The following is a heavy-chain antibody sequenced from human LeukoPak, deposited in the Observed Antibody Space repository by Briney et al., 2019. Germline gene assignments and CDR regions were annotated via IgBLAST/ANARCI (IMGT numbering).Heavy chain of an antibody. V-gene: IGHV3-7*01. D-gene: IGHD3-10*01. CDR2: IKQDGSEK. CDR3: ARDSVVRGAPEFDY. J-gene: IGHJ4*02. CDR1: GFTFSSYW. Sequence: SGGSLRLSCVASGFTFSSYWMSWVRQAPGKGLEWVANIKQDGSEKYYVDSLKGRFTISRDNAKNSLYLQMNSLRAEDTAVYYCARDSVVRGAPEFDYWGQGTLVTVSS.